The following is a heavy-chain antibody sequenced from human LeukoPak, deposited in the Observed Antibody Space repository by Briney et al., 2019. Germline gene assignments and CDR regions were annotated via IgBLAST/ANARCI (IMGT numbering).Heavy chain of an antibody. D-gene: IGHD1-26*01. Sequence: GASVKVSCKAFGYTFTSNYMHWVRQAPGQGPEWMGVISPSGGSTTYAQKFQGRVTMTRDMSTSTVYMELSSLRSEDTAVYYCARDTAEGATQSDYWGQGTLVTVSS. CDR3: ARDTAEGATQSDY. CDR1: GYTFTSNY. J-gene: IGHJ4*02. CDR2: ISPSGGST. V-gene: IGHV1-46*01.